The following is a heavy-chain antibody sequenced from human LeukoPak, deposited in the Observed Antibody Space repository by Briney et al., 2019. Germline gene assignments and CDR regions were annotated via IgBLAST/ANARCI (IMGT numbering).Heavy chain of an antibody. CDR2: ISGSGGST. CDR3: AKDRMMVVAATPDY. D-gene: IGHD2-15*01. Sequence: GESLRLSCAASGFTFSSYAMSWVRQAPGKGLEWVSAISGSGGSTYYADSVKGRFTISRDNSKNTLYLQMNSLRAEDTAVYYCAKDRMMVVAATPDYWGQGTLVTVSS. CDR1: GFTFSSYA. V-gene: IGHV3-23*01. J-gene: IGHJ4*02.